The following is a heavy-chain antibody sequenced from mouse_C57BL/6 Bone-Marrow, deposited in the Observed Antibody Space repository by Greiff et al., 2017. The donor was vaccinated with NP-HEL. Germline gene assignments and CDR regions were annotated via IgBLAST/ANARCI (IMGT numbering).Heavy chain of an antibody. CDR3: TRNPYDGSSERYYFDY. D-gene: IGHD1-1*01. CDR1: GYTFTSYW. V-gene: IGHV1-5*01. J-gene: IGHJ2*01. CDR2: IYPGNSDT. Sequence: EVQLQQSGTVLARPGASVKMSCKTSGYTFTSYWMHWVKQRPGQGLEWIGAIYPGNSDTSYNEKFKGKAKLTAVTSASTAYMEISSLTNEDSAVYYCTRNPYDGSSERYYFDYWGQGTTLTVSS.